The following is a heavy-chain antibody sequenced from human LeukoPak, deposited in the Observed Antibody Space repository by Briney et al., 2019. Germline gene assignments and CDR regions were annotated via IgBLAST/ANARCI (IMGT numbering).Heavy chain of an antibody. D-gene: IGHD3-10*01. CDR2: IYYSGST. J-gene: IGHJ5*02. CDR3: ARAHIVLWFGKLLVMYCFDP. V-gene: IGHV4-59*01. CDR1: GGSFSGYY. Sequence: SETLSLTCAVYGGSFSGYYWSWIRQPPGKGLEWVGYIYYSGSTNYNPSLKRRVTISVDTSKNQFSLKLSSVTAADTAVYYCARAHIVLWFGKLLVMYCFDPWGQGTLVTVSS.